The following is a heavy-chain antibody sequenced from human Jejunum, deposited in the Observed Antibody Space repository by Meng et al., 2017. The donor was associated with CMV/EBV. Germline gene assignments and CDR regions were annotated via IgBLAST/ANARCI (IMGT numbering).Heavy chain of an antibody. CDR1: GDTFTSYY. CDR2: INPSGVST. V-gene: IGHV1-46*03. CDR3: TRGGGGSGGRFDY. Sequence: GEVGQSGAEVKKPGASVKVSCKASGDTFTSYYIHWVRQAPGQGLEWMRKINPSGVSTSYAQKFQGRVTMTRDTSTSAVYMELSSLKSEDTAVYYCTRGGGGSGGRFDYWGQGTLVTVSS. D-gene: IGHD6-19*01. J-gene: IGHJ4*02.